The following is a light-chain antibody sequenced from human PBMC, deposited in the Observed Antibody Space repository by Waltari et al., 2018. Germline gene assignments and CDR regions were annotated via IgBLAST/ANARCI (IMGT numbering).Light chain of an antibody. Sequence: QSALTQPASVSGSPGPAITISCPGTSSDVGSHNFHSMYQHNPGKAPKLMIHEDTKRPSGVSNRFSSSKSGNTTSLTISGLQAEDEADYYCCSYAGSTASILLGGGTKLTVL. CDR1: SSDVGSHNF. CDR3: CSYAGSTASIL. V-gene: IGLV2-23*01. CDR2: EDT. J-gene: IGLJ2*01.